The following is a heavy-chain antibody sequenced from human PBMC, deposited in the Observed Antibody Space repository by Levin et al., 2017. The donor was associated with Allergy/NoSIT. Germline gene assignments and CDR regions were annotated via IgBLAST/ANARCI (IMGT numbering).Heavy chain of an antibody. V-gene: IGHV3-48*01. J-gene: IGHJ4*02. CDR1: GFTFSSYS. Sequence: GESLKISCAASGFTFSSYSMNWVRQAPGKGLEWVSYISSSSSTIYYADSVKGRFTISRDNAKNSLYLQMNSLRAEDTAVYYCATLPYGSGSYYNGHSFDYWGQGTLVTVSS. D-gene: IGHD3-10*01. CDR2: ISSSSSTI. CDR3: ATLPYGSGSYYNGHSFDY.